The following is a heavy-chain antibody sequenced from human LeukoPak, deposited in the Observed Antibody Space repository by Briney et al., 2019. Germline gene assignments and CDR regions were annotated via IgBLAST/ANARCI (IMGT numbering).Heavy chain of an antibody. D-gene: IGHD1-26*01. J-gene: IGHJ4*02. V-gene: IGHV3-23*01. CDR2: ISGSGGST. Sequence: PGGSLRLSCADSGFTFSSYAMSWVRQAPGRGLEWVSVISGSGGSTHYAGSVKGRCTISTDNAKNTLYLHMNSLRAEDTAVYYCAKDEVGATVHHVDYWGEGALATVSS. CDR3: AKDEVGATVHHVDY. CDR1: GFTFSSYA.